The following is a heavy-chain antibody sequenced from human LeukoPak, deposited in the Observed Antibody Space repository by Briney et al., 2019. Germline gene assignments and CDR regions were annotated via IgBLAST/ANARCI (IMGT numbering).Heavy chain of an antibody. CDR3: ARGFQNFGNLPYLDYGDYDGDAFDI. D-gene: IGHD4-17*01. J-gene: IGHJ3*02. V-gene: IGHV1-69*01. CDR2: IIPIFGTA. CDR1: GGTFSSYA. Sequence: VASVNVSCKASGGTFSSYAISWVRQAPGQGLEWMGGIIPIFGTANYAQKFQGRVTITADESTSTAYMELSSLRSEDTAVYYCARGFQNFGNLPYLDYGDYDGDAFDIWGQGTMVTVSS.